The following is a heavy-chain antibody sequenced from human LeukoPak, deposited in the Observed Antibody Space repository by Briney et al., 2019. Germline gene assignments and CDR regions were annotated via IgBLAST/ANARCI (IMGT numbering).Heavy chain of an antibody. J-gene: IGHJ4*02. CDR1: GYTFTGYY. CDR3: ARLIPTVAGPHFDY. CDR2: INPNSGGT. Sequence: ASVKVSCKASGYTFTGYYMHWVRQAPGQGLERMGWINPNSGGTNYAQKFQGRVTMTRDTSISTAYMELSRLRSDDTAVYYCARLIPTVAGPHFDYWGQGTLVTVSS. V-gene: IGHV1-2*02. D-gene: IGHD6-19*01.